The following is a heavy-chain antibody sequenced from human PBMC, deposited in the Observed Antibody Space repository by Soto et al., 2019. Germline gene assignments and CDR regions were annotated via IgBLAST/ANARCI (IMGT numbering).Heavy chain of an antibody. V-gene: IGHV4-34*01. CDR3: AIGLNYQLEDYYYVMAV. CDR1: GGSFSGYY. D-gene: IGHD2-2*01. CDR2: INHSGST. J-gene: IGHJ6*02. Sequence: SETLSLTCAVYGGSFSGYYWSWIRQPPGKGQEWIGEINHSGSTNYNPSLKSRVTISVDTSKNQFSLKLSSVTAADTAVYYFAIGLNYQLEDYYYVMAVWGQGTTDTVSS.